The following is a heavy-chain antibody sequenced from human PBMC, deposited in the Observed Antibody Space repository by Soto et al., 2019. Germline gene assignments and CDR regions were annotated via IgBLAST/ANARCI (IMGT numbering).Heavy chain of an antibody. CDR1: GGTFSSYA. CDR3: VRVVGIPGYPHT. CDR2: IVPIVDTS. V-gene: IGHV1-69*12. D-gene: IGHD5-12*01. Sequence: QVQLVQSGAEVRQPASSVKVSCKTSGGTFSSYAISWVRQAPGQGLEWMGGIVPIVDTSTYAQKFQGRVTXXAXXSPSTVYRELRSLRSDDTAVYYCVRVVGIPGYPHTWGQGALVTVSS. J-gene: IGHJ5*02.